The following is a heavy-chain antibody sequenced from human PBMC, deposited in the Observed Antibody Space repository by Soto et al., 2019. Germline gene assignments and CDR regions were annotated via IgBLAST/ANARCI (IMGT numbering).Heavy chain of an antibody. Sequence: QVQLVQSGAEVKKPGASVKVSCKASGYTFTSYDINWVRQATGQGLEWMGWMNPNSGNTGYAQKFQGRVTMTRNTSISTAYMELSSLRSEDTAVYYCARFTHWGYGDYDLNWYFDLWGRGTLVTVSS. CDR2: MNPNSGNT. V-gene: IGHV1-8*01. D-gene: IGHD4-17*01. CDR1: GYTFTSYD. J-gene: IGHJ2*01. CDR3: ARFTHWGYGDYDLNWYFDL.